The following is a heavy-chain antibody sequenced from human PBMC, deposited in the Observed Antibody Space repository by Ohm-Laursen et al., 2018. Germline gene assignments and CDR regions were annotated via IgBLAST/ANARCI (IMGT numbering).Heavy chain of an antibody. CDR1: GYSFTSYW. D-gene: IGHD3-22*01. J-gene: IGHJ5*02. V-gene: IGHV5-51*01. CDR3: ARHLGGRYDRNLYYST. Sequence: GESLRISCKGSGYSFTSYWIGWVRQMPGKGLEWMGIIYPRDSDTRYSPSFQGQVTISVDKSISTAYLQWSSLKASDTAMYYCARHLGGRYDRNLYYSTWGQGTLVTVSS. CDR2: IYPRDSDT.